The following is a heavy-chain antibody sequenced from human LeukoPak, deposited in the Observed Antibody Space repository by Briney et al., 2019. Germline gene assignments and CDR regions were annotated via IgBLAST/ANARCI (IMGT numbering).Heavy chain of an antibody. D-gene: IGHD2-2*01. CDR1: GFTFSGSG. CDR2: IRYHGSDK. CDR3: ARSPTSWYFDY. V-gene: IGHV3-30*02. J-gene: IGHJ4*02. Sequence: PGGSLRLSCAASGFTFSGSGMHWVRQAPGKGLEGVAFIRYHGSDKYYAESVKGRFTISRDNSKNTLYLQMNSLRAEDTAVYYCARSPTSWYFDYWGQGTLVTVSS.